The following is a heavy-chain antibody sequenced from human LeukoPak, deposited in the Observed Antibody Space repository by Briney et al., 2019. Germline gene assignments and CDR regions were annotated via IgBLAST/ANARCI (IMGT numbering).Heavy chain of an antibody. CDR2: IYWDDDK. CDR3: AHRRYGSGSYPFDY. CDR1: GFSLRPGGVG. V-gene: IGHV2-5*02. Sequence: SGPTLVKPPQTLTLTCTFSGFSLRPGGVGVGWIRQPPGKALEWLPLIYWDDDKRYSTSLKSRPTITKDTPKNQVVLTMTNMDPVDTATYYCAHRRYGSGSYPFDYWGQGTLVTVSS. D-gene: IGHD3-10*01. J-gene: IGHJ4*02.